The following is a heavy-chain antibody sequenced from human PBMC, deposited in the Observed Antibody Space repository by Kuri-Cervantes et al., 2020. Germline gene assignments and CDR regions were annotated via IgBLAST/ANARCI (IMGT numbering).Heavy chain of an antibody. CDR1: GFPFSSYS. CDR3: AKGSGGWSFDF. Sequence: GESLKISCAASGFPFSSYSMNWVRQAPGKGLQWVSYILPSGSAMYYADSVKGRFTISRDNAKNSLYLQMNSLRVDDTGIYYCAKGSGGWSFDFRGQGTMVTVSS. CDR2: ILPSGSAM. J-gene: IGHJ3*01. V-gene: IGHV3-48*01. D-gene: IGHD2-15*01.